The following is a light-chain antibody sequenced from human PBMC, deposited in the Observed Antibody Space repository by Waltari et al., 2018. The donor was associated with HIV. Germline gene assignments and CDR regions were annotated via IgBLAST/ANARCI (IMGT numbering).Light chain of an antibody. J-gene: IGKJ5*01. CDR1: QSISSW. V-gene: IGKV1-5*03. CDR2: KAS. CDR3: QQYNSFPIT. Sequence: DIQMTQSPSTLSASVGDRVTITCRASQSISSWLAWYQQKPGKAPKLLIYKASSLESGVPSWFSGSGSGTEFTLTISSLQPDDFATYYCQQYNSFPITFGQGTRLEIK.